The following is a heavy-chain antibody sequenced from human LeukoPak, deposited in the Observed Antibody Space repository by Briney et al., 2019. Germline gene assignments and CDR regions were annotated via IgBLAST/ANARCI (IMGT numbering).Heavy chain of an antibody. Sequence: PSQTLSLTCSVSGGSINSGNYYWSWIRQPAGKGLEWIGRVYTSGSTSYNPSLKSRVTMSVDTSKNQFSLKLSSVTAADTAVYYCAREEWFDPWGQGTLVTVSS. CDR2: VYTSGST. CDR3: AREEWFDP. CDR1: GGSINSGNYY. V-gene: IGHV4-61*02. J-gene: IGHJ5*02.